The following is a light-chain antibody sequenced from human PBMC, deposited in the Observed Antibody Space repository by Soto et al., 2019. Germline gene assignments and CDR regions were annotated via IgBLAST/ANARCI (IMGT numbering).Light chain of an antibody. Sequence: DIQMPQSPSTLSASVGDRVTITCRASQSISSWLAWYQQKPGKAPKLLIYDASSLESGVPSRFSGSGSGTEFTLTISSLQPDDFATYYCRQYNSYPRTFGQGTKVDIK. J-gene: IGKJ1*01. CDR2: DAS. CDR3: RQYNSYPRT. V-gene: IGKV1-5*01. CDR1: QSISSW.